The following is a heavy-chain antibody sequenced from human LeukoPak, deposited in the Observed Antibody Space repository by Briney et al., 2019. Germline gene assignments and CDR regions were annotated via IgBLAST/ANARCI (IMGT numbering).Heavy chain of an antibody. D-gene: IGHD2-2*03. CDR1: GFTFSTYS. CDR2: ISSSSSYI. J-gene: IGHJ4*02. CDR3: ARDSGYCSSTSLYVGY. V-gene: IGHV3-21*01. Sequence: GGSLRLSCAASGFTFSTYSMNWVRQAPGKGLEWVSSISSSSSYIYYADSVKGRFTISRDNAKNSLYLQMNCLRAEDTAVYYCARDSGYCSSTSLYVGYWGQGTLVTVSS.